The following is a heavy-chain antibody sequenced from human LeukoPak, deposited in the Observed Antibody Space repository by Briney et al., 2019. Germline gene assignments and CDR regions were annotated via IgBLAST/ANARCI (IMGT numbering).Heavy chain of an antibody. D-gene: IGHD1-26*01. Sequence: GGSLRLSCAASGFTFTNSWMAWVRQAPGKGLEGVANIKQDGSTRHYVESLKGRFTISRDNPKNSLYLQMSSLRADDTAVYYCARDTDGSLDYWGQGILVTVAS. CDR2: IKQDGSTR. V-gene: IGHV3-7*01. CDR3: ARDTDGSLDY. CDR1: GFTFTNSW. J-gene: IGHJ4*02.